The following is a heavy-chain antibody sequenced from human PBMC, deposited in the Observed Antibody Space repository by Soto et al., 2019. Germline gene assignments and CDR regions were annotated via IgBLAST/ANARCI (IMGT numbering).Heavy chain of an antibody. V-gene: IGHV1-18*01. Sequence: ASVKVSCKASGYTLTSYGISWVRQAPGQGLEWMGWISAYNGNTNYAQKLQGRVTMTTDTSTSTAYMELRSLRSDDTAVYYCARAGVCATGPTSTWYYYYYSMDVWGKGTTVTVSS. J-gene: IGHJ6*03. CDR3: ARAGVCATGPTSTWYYYYYSMDV. CDR1: GYTLTSYG. D-gene: IGHD3-10*01. CDR2: ISAYNGNT.